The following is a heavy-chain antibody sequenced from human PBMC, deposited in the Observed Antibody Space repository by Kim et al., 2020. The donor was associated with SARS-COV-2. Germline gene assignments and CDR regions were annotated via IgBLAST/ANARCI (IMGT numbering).Heavy chain of an antibody. J-gene: IGHJ5*02. CDR1: GFTFSSYA. V-gene: IGHV3-23*01. Sequence: GGSLRLSCAASGFTFSSYAMSWVRQAPGKGLEWVSAISGSGGSTYYADSVKGRFTISRDNSKNTLYLQMNSLRAEDTAVYYCAKASYSGYDSSPFDPWGQGTLVTVSS. CDR3: AKASYSGYDSSPFDP. CDR2: ISGSGGST. D-gene: IGHD5-12*01.